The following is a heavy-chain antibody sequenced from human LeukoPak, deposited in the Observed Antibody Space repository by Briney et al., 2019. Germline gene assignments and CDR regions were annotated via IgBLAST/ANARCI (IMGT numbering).Heavy chain of an antibody. J-gene: IGHJ3*02. CDR3: ARDRILTGYGNDAFDI. CDR2: ISGSGGST. Sequence: GALRLSCAASGFTFSSYAMSWVRQAPGKGLEWVSAISGSGGSTYYADSVKGRFTISRDNSKNTLYLQMNSLRAEDTAVYYCARDRILTGYGNDAFDIWGQGTMVTVSS. D-gene: IGHD3-9*01. CDR1: GFTFSSYA. V-gene: IGHV3-23*01.